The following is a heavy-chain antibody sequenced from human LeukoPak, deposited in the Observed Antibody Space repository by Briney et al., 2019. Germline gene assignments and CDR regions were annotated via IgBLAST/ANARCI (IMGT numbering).Heavy chain of an antibody. CDR1: GGTFSSYA. CDR3: ARGHGVGYYDSSGYYSQNWFDP. D-gene: IGHD3-22*01. V-gene: IGHV1-69*06. Sequence: GASVKVSCKASGGTFSSYAISWVRQAPGQGLEWMGGIIPIFGTANYAQKFQGRVTITADKSTSTAYMELSSLRSEDTAVYYCARGHGVGYYDSSGYYSQNWFDPWGQGTLVTVSS. CDR2: IIPIFGTA. J-gene: IGHJ5*02.